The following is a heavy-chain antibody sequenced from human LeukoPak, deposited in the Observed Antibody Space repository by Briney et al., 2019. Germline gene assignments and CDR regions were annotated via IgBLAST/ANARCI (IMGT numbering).Heavy chain of an antibody. Sequence: ASVKVSCKASGGTFSSYAISWVRQAPGQGLEWMGGIIPIFGTANYAQKFQGRVTITTDESTSTAYMELSSLRSEDTAVYYCARDQKKYGDYYYYGMDVWGQGTTVTVSS. D-gene: IGHD4-17*01. CDR2: IIPIFGTA. J-gene: IGHJ6*02. V-gene: IGHV1-69*05. CDR1: GGTFSSYA. CDR3: ARDQKKYGDYYYYGMDV.